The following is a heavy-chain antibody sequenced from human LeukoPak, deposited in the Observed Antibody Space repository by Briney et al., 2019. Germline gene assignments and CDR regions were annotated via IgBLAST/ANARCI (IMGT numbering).Heavy chain of an antibody. CDR2: INAGNGNT. J-gene: IGHJ6*02. CDR1: GYTFTSYA. Sequence: ASVKVSCKASGYTFTSYAMHWVRQAPGQRLEWMGWINAGNGNTKYSQKFQGRVTITRDTSASTAYMELSSLRSEDTVVYYCARVRGYYGSGAYGMDVWGQGTTVTVSS. V-gene: IGHV1-3*01. D-gene: IGHD3-10*01. CDR3: ARVRGYYGSGAYGMDV.